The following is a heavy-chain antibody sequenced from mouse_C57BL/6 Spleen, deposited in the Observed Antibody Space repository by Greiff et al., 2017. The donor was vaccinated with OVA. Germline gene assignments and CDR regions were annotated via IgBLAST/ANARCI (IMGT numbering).Heavy chain of an antibody. CDR1: GFTFSDAW. D-gene: IGHD2-2*01. CDR2: IRNKANNHAT. J-gene: IGHJ2*01. Sequence: EVQLVESGGGLVQPGGSMKLSCAASGFTFSDAWMDWVRQSPEKGLEWVAEIRNKANNHATYYAESVKGRFTISRDDSKSSVYLQMNSLRAEDTGIYYCTRKGYDRDFDYWGQGTTLTVSS. CDR3: TRKGYDRDFDY. V-gene: IGHV6-6*01.